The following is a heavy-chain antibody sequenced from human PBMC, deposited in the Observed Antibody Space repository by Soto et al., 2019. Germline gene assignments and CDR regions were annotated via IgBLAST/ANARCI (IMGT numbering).Heavy chain of an antibody. V-gene: IGHV3-48*01. CDR3: ARAYYYGSGSYYNAYYYYYMDV. D-gene: IGHD3-10*01. J-gene: IGHJ6*03. CDR2: ISSSSSTI. CDR1: GFTFSSYS. Sequence: EVQLVESGGGLVQPGGSLRLSCAASGFTFSSYSMNWVRQAPGKGLEWVSYISSSSSTIYYADSVKGRFTLSRDNAKNSLDLQMNCLGADDTAVYYCARAYYYGSGSYYNAYYYYYMDVWGKGTTVTVSS.